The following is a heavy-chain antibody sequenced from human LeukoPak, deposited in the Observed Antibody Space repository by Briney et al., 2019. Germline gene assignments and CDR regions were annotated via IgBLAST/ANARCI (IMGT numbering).Heavy chain of an antibody. D-gene: IGHD6-19*01. CDR3: ARTRRAVYDAFDI. V-gene: IGHV3-23*01. CDR1: GFTFSSYA. CDR2: ISGSGGST. Sequence: GGSLRLSCAASGFTFSSYAMSWVRQAPGKRLEWVSAISGSGGSTYYADSVKGRFTISRDNSKNTLYLQMNSLRAEDTAVYYCARTRRAVYDAFDIWGQGTMVTVSS. J-gene: IGHJ3*02.